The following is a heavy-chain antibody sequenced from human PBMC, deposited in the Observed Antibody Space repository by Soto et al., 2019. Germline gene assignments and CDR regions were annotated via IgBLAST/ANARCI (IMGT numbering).Heavy chain of an antibody. V-gene: IGHV3-21*01. CDR2: ISSSRTYI. CDR3: ARERDAYSPSLAH. Sequence: PGGSLRLSCVASGFTFSGYILHWVRQSPGKGLEWVSSISSSRTYIYYADSVKGRFTISTDNAQNSLYLQMNSLRAEDTGVYYCARERDAYSPSLAHWGQGTLVTVSS. D-gene: IGHD4-4*01. CDR1: GFTFSGYI. J-gene: IGHJ4*02.